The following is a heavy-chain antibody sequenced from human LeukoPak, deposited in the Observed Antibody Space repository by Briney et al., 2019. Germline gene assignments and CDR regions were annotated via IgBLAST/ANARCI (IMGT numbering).Heavy chain of an antibody. CDR2: ISSSSSYI. CDR1: GFTFSSYS. CDR3: ARVEGLEYDSSGYYHTFDY. V-gene: IGHV3-21*01. D-gene: IGHD3-22*01. Sequence: KPGGSLRLSCAASGFTFSSYSMNWVRQAPGKGLEWVSSISSSSSYIYYADSVKGRFTISRDNAKNSLYLQMNSLRAEDTAVYYCARVEGLEYDSSGYYHTFDYWGQGTLVTVSS. J-gene: IGHJ4*02.